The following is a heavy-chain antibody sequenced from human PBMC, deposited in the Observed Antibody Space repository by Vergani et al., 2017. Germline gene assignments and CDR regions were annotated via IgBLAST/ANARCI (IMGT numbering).Heavy chain of an antibody. CDR1: GFTFSTFG. CDR2: IWYDGSNK. Sequence: QVQLVESGGGVVQPGRSLRLSCAASGFTFSTFGMHWVRQAPGKGLEWVAVIWYDGSNKFYTDSVKGRFTISRDNSKNTLYLQMNSLRAEDTAVYYCARGIYSGYDYGYWGQGTLVTVSS. CDR3: ARGIYSGYDYGY. V-gene: IGHV3-33*01. J-gene: IGHJ4*02. D-gene: IGHD5-12*01.